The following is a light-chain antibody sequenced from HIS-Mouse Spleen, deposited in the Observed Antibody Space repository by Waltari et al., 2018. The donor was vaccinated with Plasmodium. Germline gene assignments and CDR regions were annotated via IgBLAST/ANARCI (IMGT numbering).Light chain of an antibody. Sequence: DIQMTPSPSSLSASVGDRVTITCQASQDISNYLNWYQQKPGKAPKLLIYDASNLETGVPSRFSGSGSGTDFTFTISCLQSEDFATYYCQQYYSFPQTFGQGTKVEIK. V-gene: IGKV1-33*01. CDR3: QQYYSFPQT. J-gene: IGKJ1*01. CDR2: DAS. CDR1: QDISNY.